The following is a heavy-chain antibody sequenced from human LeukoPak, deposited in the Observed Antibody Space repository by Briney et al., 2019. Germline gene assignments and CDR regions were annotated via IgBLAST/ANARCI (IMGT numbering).Heavy chain of an antibody. J-gene: IGHJ4*02. Sequence: GASVKVSCKASGYTFTSYYMHWVRQAPGQGLEWMGIINPSGGSTSYAQKFQGRVTMTRDMSTSTVYMELSSLRSEDTAVYYCAREYYYDSSGPDTGNFDYWGQGTLVTVSS. V-gene: IGHV1-46*01. CDR1: GYTFTSYY. D-gene: IGHD3-22*01. CDR2: INPSGGST. CDR3: AREYYYDSSGPDTGNFDY.